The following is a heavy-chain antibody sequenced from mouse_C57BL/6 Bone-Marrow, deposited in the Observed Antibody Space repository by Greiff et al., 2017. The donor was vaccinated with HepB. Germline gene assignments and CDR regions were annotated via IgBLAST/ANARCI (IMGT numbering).Heavy chain of an antibody. Sequence: EVQLQQSGAELVRPGASVKLSCTASGFNIKDDYMHWVKQRPEQGLEWIGWIDPENGDTEYASKFQGKATITADTSSNTAYLQLSSLTSEDTSVYYCTTDGSPFGYWGQGTTLTVSS. CDR2: IDPENGDT. D-gene: IGHD1-1*01. J-gene: IGHJ2*01. V-gene: IGHV14-4*01. CDR3: TTDGSPFGY. CDR1: GFNIKDDY.